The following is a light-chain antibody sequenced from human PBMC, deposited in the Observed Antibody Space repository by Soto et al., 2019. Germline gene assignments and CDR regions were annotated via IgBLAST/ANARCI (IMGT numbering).Light chain of an antibody. Sequence: EIVLTQSPATLSLSPGERATLSCRASQSVSSYFAWYQQQPGQAPRLLLYDASNRAIVIPAGFSGRGSGTDFTLTPSSQEPEVFPVYYCPQRSTGQLTFGGGPKVEIK. CDR3: PQRSTGQLT. CDR1: QSVSSY. CDR2: DAS. J-gene: IGKJ4*01. V-gene: IGKV3-11*01.